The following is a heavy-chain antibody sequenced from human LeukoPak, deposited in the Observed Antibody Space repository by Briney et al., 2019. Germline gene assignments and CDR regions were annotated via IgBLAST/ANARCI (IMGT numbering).Heavy chain of an antibody. V-gene: IGHV3-30*02. J-gene: IGHJ4*02. CDR2: IRYDGSNK. Sequence: GGSLRLSCAASGFTFSSYGMHWVRQAPGKGLEWVAFIRYDGSNKYYADSVKGRFTISRDSSKNTLYLQMNSLRAEDTAVYYCAKDRSGSSWYGDFDYWGQGTLVTVSS. D-gene: IGHD6-13*01. CDR3: AKDRSGSSWYGDFDY. CDR1: GFTFSSYG.